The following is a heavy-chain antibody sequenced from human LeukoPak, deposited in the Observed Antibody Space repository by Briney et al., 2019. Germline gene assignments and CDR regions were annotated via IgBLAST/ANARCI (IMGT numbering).Heavy chain of an antibody. D-gene: IGHD3-9*01. CDR3: ARAPYYDISPNWFDP. V-gene: IGHV1-8*01. Sequence: ASVKVSCKASGYTFTSYDINWVRQATGQGLEWMGWMNPNSGNTGYVQKFQGRVTMTRNTSISTAYMELSSLRSEDTAVYYCARAPYYDISPNWFDPWGQGTLVTVSS. CDR1: GYTFTSYD. J-gene: IGHJ5*02. CDR2: MNPNSGNT.